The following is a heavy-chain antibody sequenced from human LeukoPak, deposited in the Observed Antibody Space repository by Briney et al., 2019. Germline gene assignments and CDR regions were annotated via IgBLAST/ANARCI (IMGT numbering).Heavy chain of an antibody. Sequence: GGSLRLSCAASGFTFSSYSMNWVRQAPGKGLEWVSSISSSSSYIYYADSVKGRFTISRDNAKNSLYLQMNSLRAEDTAVYYCAKLREWELPDLFDYWGQGTLVTVSS. CDR3: AKLREWELPDLFDY. CDR1: GFTFSSYS. D-gene: IGHD1-26*01. V-gene: IGHV3-21*04. CDR2: ISSSSSYI. J-gene: IGHJ4*02.